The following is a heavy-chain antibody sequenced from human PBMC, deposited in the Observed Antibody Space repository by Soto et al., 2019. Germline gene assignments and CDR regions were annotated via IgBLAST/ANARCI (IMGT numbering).Heavy chain of an antibody. V-gene: IGHV4-31*03. Sequence: SETLSLTCPFSGLSISSGAYYWSWIRKHSEKGLEWIGYMHYSGIAYYNPSLTTRVTISPDTSKNQFSLKLNSVTAADTAVYYCARGEWFRRGYGMDVWGRGTTVTVSS. CDR2: MHYSGIA. D-gene: IGHD3-3*01. CDR1: GLSISSGAYY. J-gene: IGHJ6*02. CDR3: ARGEWFRRGYGMDV.